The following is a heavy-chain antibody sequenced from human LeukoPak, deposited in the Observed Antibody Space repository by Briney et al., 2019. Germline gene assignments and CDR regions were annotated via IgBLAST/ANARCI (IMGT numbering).Heavy chain of an antibody. V-gene: IGHV3-23*01. Sequence: PGGSLRLSCAASGFTFSSYAMGWVRQAPGKGLEWVSAISGSGGSTYYADSVKGRFTISRDNSKNTLYLQMNSLRAEDTAVYYCAKDFMVPSDYYMDVWGKGTTVTVSS. CDR1: GFTFSSYA. CDR2: ISGSGGST. D-gene: IGHD3-10*01. CDR3: AKDFMVPSDYYMDV. J-gene: IGHJ6*03.